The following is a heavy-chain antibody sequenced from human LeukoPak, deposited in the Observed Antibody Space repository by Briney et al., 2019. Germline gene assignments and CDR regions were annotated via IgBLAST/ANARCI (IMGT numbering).Heavy chain of an antibody. CDR2: IIPIFGTA. J-gene: IGHJ4*02. CDR1: GGTFSSYA. CDR3: TRWTNYGDYEYYFDY. D-gene: IGHD4-17*01. V-gene: IGHV1-69*13. Sequence: GASVKVSFTASGGTFSSYAISWVRQAPGQGLEWMGGIIPIFGTANYAQKFQGRVTVTADESTSTAYMELSSLRSEDTAVYYCTRWTNYGDYEYYFDYWGQGTLVTVSS.